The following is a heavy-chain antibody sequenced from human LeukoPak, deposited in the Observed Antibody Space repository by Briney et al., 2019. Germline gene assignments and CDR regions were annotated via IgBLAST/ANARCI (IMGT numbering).Heavy chain of an antibody. CDR1: GYTFTGYY. D-gene: IGHD3-9*01. CDR3: ARSRYDILTGNPRDYFDY. V-gene: IGHV1-2*02. J-gene: IGHJ4*02. Sequence: AASVKVSCKASGYTFTGYYMHWVRQAPGQGLEWMGWINPNSGGTNYAQKSQGRVTMTRDTSISTAYMELSRLRSDDTAVYYCARSRYDILTGNPRDYFDYWGQGTLVTVSS. CDR2: INPNSGGT.